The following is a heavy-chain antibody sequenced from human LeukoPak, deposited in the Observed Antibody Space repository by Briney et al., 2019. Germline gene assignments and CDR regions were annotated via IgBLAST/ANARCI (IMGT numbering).Heavy chain of an antibody. CDR1: GGTFSSHA. CDR3: ARPQSYYDFWSGQYYYYGMDV. CDR2: IIPIFGTA. V-gene: IGHV1-69*13. J-gene: IGHJ6*02. D-gene: IGHD3-3*01. Sequence: ASVKVSCKASGGTFSSHAISWVRQAPGQGLEWMGGIIPIFGTANYAQKFQGRVTITADESTSTAYMELSSLRSEDTAVYYCARPQSYYDFWSGQYYYYGMDVWGQGTTVTVSS.